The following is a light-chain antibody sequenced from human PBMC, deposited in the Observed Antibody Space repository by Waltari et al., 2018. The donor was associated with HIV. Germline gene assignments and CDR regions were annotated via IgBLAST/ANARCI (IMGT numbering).Light chain of an antibody. V-gene: IGLV2-14*01. CDR3: SSYTTSSTVV. CDR2: DVT. J-gene: IGLJ2*01. CDR1: SSDVGGYDY. Sequence: QSALTQPASVSGSPGQSNTISCTGTSSDVGGYDYVSWYQQNPGKAPKLTIYDVTNRPAWVSNRFSGCNAGDTASLTIAVLRADDEADYYCSSYTTSSTVVFGGGTNLTVL.